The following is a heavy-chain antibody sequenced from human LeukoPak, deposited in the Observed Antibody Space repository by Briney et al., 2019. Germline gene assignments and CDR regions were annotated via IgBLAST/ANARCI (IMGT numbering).Heavy chain of an antibody. J-gene: IGHJ6*04. D-gene: IGHD3-10*01. V-gene: IGHV3-43*01. CDR2: ISWDGGST. Sequence: GGSLRLSCAASGFTFDDYNMHWVRQAPGKGLEWVSLISWDGGSTYYADSVKGRFTISRDNSKNSLYLQMNSLRTEDTALYYCAKDSRAGLDVWGKGTTVTVSS. CDR3: AKDSRAGLDV. CDR1: GFTFDDYN.